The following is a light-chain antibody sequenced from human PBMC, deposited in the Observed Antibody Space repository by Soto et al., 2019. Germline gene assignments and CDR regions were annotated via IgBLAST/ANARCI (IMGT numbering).Light chain of an antibody. CDR2: EVS. V-gene: IGLV2-14*01. J-gene: IGLJ2*01. CDR1: SSDVGGYNF. Sequence: QSVLTQPASVSGSPGQSITISCTGTSSDVGGYNFVSWYQHHPGKAPKLMIYEVSSRPSGVSNRFSGSKSGNTASLTISGLQAEDEAQYYCSSYSSANTVIFGGGTKLTVL. CDR3: SSYSSANTVI.